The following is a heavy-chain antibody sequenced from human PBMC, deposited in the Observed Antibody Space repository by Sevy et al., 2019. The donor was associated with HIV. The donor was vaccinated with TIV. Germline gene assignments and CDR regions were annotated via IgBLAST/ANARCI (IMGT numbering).Heavy chain of an antibody. Sequence: ASVKVSCKISGYTFTTYRITWVRQAPGQGLEWMGWISPHNGDTDYAQKLQDRITMITDTSTTTVYMELTSLRSDDTAVYYCARAYCSGGRCYSLAYWGHGTLVTVSS. CDR1: GYTFTTYR. D-gene: IGHD2-15*01. J-gene: IGHJ4*01. CDR3: ARAYCSGGRCYSLAY. CDR2: ISPHNGDT. V-gene: IGHV1-18*01.